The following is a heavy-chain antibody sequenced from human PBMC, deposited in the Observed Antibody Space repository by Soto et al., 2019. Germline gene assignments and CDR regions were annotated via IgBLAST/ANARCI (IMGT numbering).Heavy chain of an antibody. Sequence: GGSLRLSCAASGFTFSSYSMNWVRQAPGKGLEWVSSISSSSSYIYYADSVKGRFTTSRDNAKNSLYLQMNSLRAEDTAVYYCARDFGYSSSFNYYYYGMDVWGQGTTVTVSS. CDR1: GFTFSSYS. D-gene: IGHD6-13*01. J-gene: IGHJ6*02. CDR2: ISSSSSYI. V-gene: IGHV3-21*01. CDR3: ARDFGYSSSFNYYYYGMDV.